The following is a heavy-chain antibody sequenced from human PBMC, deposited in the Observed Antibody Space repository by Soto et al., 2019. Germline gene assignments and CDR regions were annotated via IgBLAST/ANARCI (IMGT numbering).Heavy chain of an antibody. CDR1: GFSLITIGMR. D-gene: IGHD2-21*02. CDR3: AGGVTRNFDY. Sequence: SGPTLVNPTQTLTLTCTFSGFSLITIGMRVSWIRQPPGKALEWLARIDWDDDKFYSTSLKTRLTISKDTSKNQVVLTMTNMDPVDTATYYCAGGVTRNFDYWGQGTLVTVSS. J-gene: IGHJ4*02. V-gene: IGHV2-70*04. CDR2: IDWDDDK.